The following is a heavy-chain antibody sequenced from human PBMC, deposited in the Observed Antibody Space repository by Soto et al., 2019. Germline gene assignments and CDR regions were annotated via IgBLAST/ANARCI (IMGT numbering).Heavy chain of an antibody. Sequence: SSETLSLTCTVSGGSISSSSYYWGWIRQPPGKGLEWIGSIYYSGSTYYNPSLKSRVTISVDTSKNQFSLKLSSVTAADTAVYYCARVEETYDFWSGYALGDAFDIWGQGTMVTVSS. CDR2: IYYSGST. CDR1: GGSISSSSYY. D-gene: IGHD3-3*01. V-gene: IGHV4-39*01. CDR3: ARVEETYDFWSGYALGDAFDI. J-gene: IGHJ3*02.